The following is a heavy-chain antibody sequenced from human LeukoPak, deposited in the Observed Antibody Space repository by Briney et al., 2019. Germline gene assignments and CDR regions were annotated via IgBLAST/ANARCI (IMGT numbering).Heavy chain of an antibody. Sequence: GASVKVSCKASVYTFPGYYMHWVRQAPGQGLEWMGWINPNSGGTNYAQKFQGRVTMTRDTSISTAYMELSRLRSDDTAVYYCAREHSSSSGKVFDYWGQGTLVTVSS. J-gene: IGHJ4*02. CDR3: AREHSSSSGKVFDY. D-gene: IGHD6-6*01. CDR1: VYTFPGYY. CDR2: INPNSGGT. V-gene: IGHV1-2*02.